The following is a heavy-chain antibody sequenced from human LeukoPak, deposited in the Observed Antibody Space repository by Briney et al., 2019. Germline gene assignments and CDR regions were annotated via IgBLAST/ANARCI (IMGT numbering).Heavy chain of an antibody. CDR2: ISSSGSTI. Sequence: GGSLRLSCAASGFTFSSYEMNWVRQAPGKGLEWVSYISSSGSTIYYADSVKGRFTISRDNSKNTLYLQMNSLRAEDTAVYYCAKEPTYGDYSYFDYWGQGTLVTVSS. V-gene: IGHV3-48*03. CDR1: GFTFSSYE. J-gene: IGHJ4*02. D-gene: IGHD4-17*01. CDR3: AKEPTYGDYSYFDY.